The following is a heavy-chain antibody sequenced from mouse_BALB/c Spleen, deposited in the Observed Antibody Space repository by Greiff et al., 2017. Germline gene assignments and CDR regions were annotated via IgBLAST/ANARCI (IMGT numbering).Heavy chain of an antibody. CDR1: GFTFSSYT. CDR2: ISSGGSYT. D-gene: IGHD4-1*01. V-gene: IGHV5-6-4*01. J-gene: IGHJ2*01. Sequence: DVMLVESGGGLVKPGGSLKLSCAASGFTFSSYTMSWVRQTPEKRLEWVATISSGGSYTYYPDSVKGRFTISRDNAKNTLYLQMSSLKSEDTAMYYCTNWDGDYWGQGTTLTVSS. CDR3: TNWDGDY.